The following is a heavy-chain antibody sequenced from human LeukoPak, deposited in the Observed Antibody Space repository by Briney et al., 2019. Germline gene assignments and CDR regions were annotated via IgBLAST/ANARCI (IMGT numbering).Heavy chain of an antibody. CDR1: GFIFDDAV. CDR2: VSRKSDYR. V-gene: IGHV3-9*01. Sequence: GGSLRLSCAASGFIFDDAVMHWVRQAPGKGLEWVSGVSRKSDYRAYADSVKGRFTISRDNARNSLHLQMNSLRAEDTALYYCAKERYDGSGAAYDNWGQGTLVTVSS. CDR3: AKERYDGSGAAYDN. D-gene: IGHD3-10*01. J-gene: IGHJ4*02.